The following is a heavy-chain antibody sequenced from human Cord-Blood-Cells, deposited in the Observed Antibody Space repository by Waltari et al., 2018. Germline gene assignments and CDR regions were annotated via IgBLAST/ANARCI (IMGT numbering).Heavy chain of an antibody. CDR2: IWYDGSNK. CDR3: AREKSSWYFDY. D-gene: IGHD6-13*01. J-gene: IGHJ4*02. CDR1: GFTFSSSG. Sequence: QVQLVESGGGVVQPGRSLRLSCAASGFTFSSSGMHWVRQAPGKGLEWVAVIWYDGSNKYYADSVKGRFTISRDNSKNTLYLQMNSLRAEDTAVYYCAREKSSWYFDYWGQGTLVTVSS. V-gene: IGHV3-33*01.